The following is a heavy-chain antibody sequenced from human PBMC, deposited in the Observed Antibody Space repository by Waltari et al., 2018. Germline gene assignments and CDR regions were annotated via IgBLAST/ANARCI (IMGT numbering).Heavy chain of an antibody. CDR1: GFSCSIYP. CDR3: ASLASI. J-gene: IGHJ4*02. V-gene: IGHV3-21*02. Sequence: EVQLVESGGGLVKPGGSLRLSCAASGFSCSIYPMSWVRQAPGKGLEWVAFISVNSEYIFYADSVRGRFTISRDNAKNSLYLQMNSLTAEDTAVYYCASLASIWGQGTLVTVSS. CDR2: ISVNSEYI. D-gene: IGHD3-3*02.